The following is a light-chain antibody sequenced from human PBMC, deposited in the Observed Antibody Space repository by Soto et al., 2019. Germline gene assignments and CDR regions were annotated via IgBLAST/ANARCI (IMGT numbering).Light chain of an antibody. CDR1: TSNIGTNT. V-gene: IGLV1-44*01. CDR2: SND. Sequence: QSVLTQSPSASGTPGQRVSISCSGSTSNIGTNTVSWYQHVPGTAPKLLIYSNDQRPSAVPGRFSGSKSGTSASLAISGLLSEDEADYYCSSYGNTRGTLEVVLFGGGTKVTVL. J-gene: IGLJ2*01. CDR3: SSYGNTRGTLEVVL.